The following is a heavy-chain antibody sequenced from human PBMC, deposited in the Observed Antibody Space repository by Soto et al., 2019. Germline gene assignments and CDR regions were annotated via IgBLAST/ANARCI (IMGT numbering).Heavy chain of an antibody. CDR3: ARDHRGSYSYYFYGMDV. V-gene: IGHV1-2*04. CDR1: GYTFTGYY. J-gene: IGHJ6*02. D-gene: IGHD1-26*01. Sequence: GASVKVSCKASGYTFTGYYMHWVRQAPGQGLEWMGWINPNRGGTNYAQKFQGWVTMTRDTCISTAYMELSRLRSDDTAVYYCARDHRGSYSYYFYGMDVWGQGTTVTVSS. CDR2: INPNRGGT.